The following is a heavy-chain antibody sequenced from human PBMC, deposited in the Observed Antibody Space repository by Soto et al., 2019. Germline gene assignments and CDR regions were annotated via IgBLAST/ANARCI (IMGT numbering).Heavy chain of an antibody. J-gene: IGHJ4*02. V-gene: IGHV1-18*01. D-gene: IGHD2-2*01. Sequence: QVQLVQSGAEVKKPGASVKVSCKASGYTFTSYGISWVRQAPGQGLEWMGWISAYNGNTNYAQKXXGRVTMTTDTXXSXAXXELRSLRSDDTAVYYCVRDPLLIVLVPAAMPRFDYWGQGTLVTVSS. CDR1: GYTFTSYG. CDR3: VRDPLLIVLVPAAMPRFDY. CDR2: ISAYNGNT.